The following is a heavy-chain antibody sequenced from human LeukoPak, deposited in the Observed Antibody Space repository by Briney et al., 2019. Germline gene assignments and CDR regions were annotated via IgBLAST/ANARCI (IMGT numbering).Heavy chain of an antibody. J-gene: IGHJ6*04. CDR2: ISSLSGTI. D-gene: IGHD3-10*02. CDR1: GFTFSSYS. CDR3: AELGITMIGGV. V-gene: IGHV3-48*04. Sequence: GGSLRLSCAASGFTFSSYSMNWVRQAPGEGLEWVSCISSLSGTIYYADSVKGRFTISRDNAKNSLYLQMNSLRAEDTAVYYCAELGITMIGGVWGKGTTVTISS.